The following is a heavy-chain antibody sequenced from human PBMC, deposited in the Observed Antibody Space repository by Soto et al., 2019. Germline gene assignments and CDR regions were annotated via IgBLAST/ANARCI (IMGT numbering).Heavy chain of an antibody. CDR3: AKRPLKFEGSYFDY. CDR1: GFTFTNYP. Sequence: EVQVLDSGGGLVQPGGSLRLSCAASGFTFTNYPMAWVRQAPAKGLEWVSTISGRGGSTFYADSVKVRFTISRDNSKNTVYLQMNSLRVEDTAVYYCAKRPLKFEGSYFDYWGQGTLVTVSS. D-gene: IGHD3-10*01. CDR2: ISGRGGST. J-gene: IGHJ4*02. V-gene: IGHV3-23*01.